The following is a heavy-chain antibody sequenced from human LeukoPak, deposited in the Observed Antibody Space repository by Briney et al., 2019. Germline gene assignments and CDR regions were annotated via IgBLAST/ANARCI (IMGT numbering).Heavy chain of an antibody. V-gene: IGHV4-30-2*01. CDR3: ARAVAGPLDY. Sequence: SETLSLTCPVSGGSISSGGYYWSWIRQPPGKGLEWIGYIYHSGSTYYNPSLKSRVTISVDRSKNQFSLKLSSVTAADTAVYYCARAVAGPLDYWGQGTLVSVSS. D-gene: IGHD6-19*01. CDR2: IYHSGST. CDR1: GGSISSGGYY. J-gene: IGHJ4*02.